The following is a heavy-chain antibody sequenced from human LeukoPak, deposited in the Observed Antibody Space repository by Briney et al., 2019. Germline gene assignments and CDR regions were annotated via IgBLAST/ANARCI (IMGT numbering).Heavy chain of an antibody. J-gene: IGHJ3*02. V-gene: IGHV4-4*07. CDR3: ARDWSSGWSGDAFDI. CDR1: GGSISSYY. D-gene: IGHD6-19*01. CDR2: MYASGST. Sequence: SETLSLTCTVSGGSISSYYWSWVRQPAGQGLEWIGRMYASGSTNYNTSLKSRVTMSVDTSKNQFSLKLTSVTAADTAVYYCARDWSSGWSGDAFDIWGLGTMVTVSS.